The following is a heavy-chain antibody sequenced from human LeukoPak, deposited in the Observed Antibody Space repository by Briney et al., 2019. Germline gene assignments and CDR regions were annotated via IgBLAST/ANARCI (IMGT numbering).Heavy chain of an antibody. Sequence: PSETLSLTCAVYGGSLSGYYWRWIRQPTGKGLEWIGEITHSGSTNYNPSLNSRVTISVDTSKNQFSLKLSSVTAADTAVYYFARRFDSSTLYYFDYWGQGTLVTVSS. V-gene: IGHV4-34*01. CDR2: ITHSGST. J-gene: IGHJ4*02. CDR1: GGSLSGYY. D-gene: IGHD6-13*01. CDR3: ARRFDSSTLYYFDY.